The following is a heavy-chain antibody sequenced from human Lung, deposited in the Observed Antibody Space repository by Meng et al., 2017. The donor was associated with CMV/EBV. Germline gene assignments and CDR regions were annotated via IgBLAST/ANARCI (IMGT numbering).Heavy chain of an antibody. J-gene: IGHJ4*02. D-gene: IGHD7-27*01. Sequence: GSLRLXCSVSGDSITTHNYYWGWIRQPPGKGLEWIGRISYTGNTHSNPSLASRVTMSVDTSKNQFSLRLTSVTVADTAVYYCARQLAPNWADMTENFDSCGQGTLVTFSS. CDR1: GDSITTHNYY. CDR3: ARQLAPNWADMTENFDS. V-gene: IGHV4-39*01. CDR2: ISYTGNT.